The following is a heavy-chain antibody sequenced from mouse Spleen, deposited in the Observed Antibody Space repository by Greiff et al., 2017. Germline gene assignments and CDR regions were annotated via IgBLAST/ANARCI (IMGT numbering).Heavy chain of an antibody. Sequence: VQLQQPGAELVKPGASVKLSCKASGYTFTSYWMHWVKQRPGQGLEWIGEINPSNGRTNYNEKFKSKATLTVDKSSSTAYMQLSSLTSEDSAVYYCARGGGSWFAYWGQGTLVTVSA. CDR2: INPSNGRT. CDR1: GYTFTSYW. CDR3: ARGGGSWFAY. D-gene: IGHD1-1*02. V-gene: IGHV1S81*02. J-gene: IGHJ3*01.